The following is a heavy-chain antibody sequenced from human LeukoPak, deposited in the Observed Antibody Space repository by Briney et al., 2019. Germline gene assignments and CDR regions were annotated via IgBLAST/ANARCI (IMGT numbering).Heavy chain of an antibody. CDR3: AKSDYYDSSGHPSSFEY. Sequence: PGGSLRLSCAASGFTFSSYGMHWVRQAPGKGLEWVAFIRYDGSNKYYADSVKGRFTISRDNSKNTLYLQMNSLRPEDTAVYYCAKSDYYDSSGHPSSFEYWGQGTLVTVSS. CDR2: IRYDGSNK. V-gene: IGHV3-30*02. D-gene: IGHD3-22*01. CDR1: GFTFSSYG. J-gene: IGHJ4*02.